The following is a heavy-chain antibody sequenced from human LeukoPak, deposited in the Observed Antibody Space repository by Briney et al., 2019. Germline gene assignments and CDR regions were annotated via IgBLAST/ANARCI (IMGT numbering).Heavy chain of an antibody. V-gene: IGHV1-2*02. D-gene: IGHD6-6*01. Sequence: ASVKVSCKASGYTFTGYYMHWVRQAPGQGLEWMRWINPNSGGTNYAQKFQGRVTMTRDTSISTAYMELSRLRSDDTAVYYCAREGYSSSSLDYWGQGTLVTVSS. CDR3: AREGYSSSSLDY. J-gene: IGHJ4*02. CDR1: GYTFTGYY. CDR2: INPNSGGT.